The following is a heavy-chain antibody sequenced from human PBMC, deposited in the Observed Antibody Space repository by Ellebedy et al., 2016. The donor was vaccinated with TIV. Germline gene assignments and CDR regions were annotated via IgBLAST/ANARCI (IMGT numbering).Heavy chain of an antibody. CDR1: GFSLSNARMG. J-gene: IGHJ6*02. CDR2: IFSNDER. D-gene: IGHD3-9*01. Sequence: SGPTLVXPTETLTLTCTVSGFSLSNARMGVSWIRQPPGKALEWLAHIFSNDERSYSTSLKSRLTISKDTSKSQVVLTMTNMDPVDTATYYCARMGWGYDILTGPYYYYYGMDVWGQGTTVTVSS. CDR3: ARMGWGYDILTGPYYYYYGMDV. V-gene: IGHV2-26*01.